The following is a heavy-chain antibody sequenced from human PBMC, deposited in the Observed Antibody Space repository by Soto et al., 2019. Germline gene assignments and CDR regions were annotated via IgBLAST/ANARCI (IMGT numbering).Heavy chain of an antibody. CDR1: GGIFTNNA. CDR2: VIPLFDTA. D-gene: IGHD5-18*01. J-gene: IGHJ6*02. Sequence: QVQVVQSGAEVKKPGSSVKVSCKVSGGIFTNNAISWVRQGPGQGLEWLGGVIPLFDTAYYAQIFRGRFRISADGATTTAYMELSGLTSADTAVYFCATGGHNDGYNFYHGMDVWGQGTTVTVS. CDR3: ATGGHNDGYNFYHGMDV. V-gene: IGHV1-69*01.